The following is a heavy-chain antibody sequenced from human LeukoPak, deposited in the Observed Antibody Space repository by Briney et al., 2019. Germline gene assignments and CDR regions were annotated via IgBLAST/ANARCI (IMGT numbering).Heavy chain of an antibody. J-gene: IGHJ4*02. Sequence: GGSLRLSCAASGFIFSNYAMSWVRQAPGKGLEWVSAISGSGGSTYYADSVKGRFTISRDNSKNTLYLQMNSLRAEDTAVYYRAKEDCSGGSCYQFDYWGQGTLVTVSS. D-gene: IGHD2-15*01. CDR3: AKEDCSGGSCYQFDY. V-gene: IGHV3-23*01. CDR2: ISGSGGST. CDR1: GFIFSNYA.